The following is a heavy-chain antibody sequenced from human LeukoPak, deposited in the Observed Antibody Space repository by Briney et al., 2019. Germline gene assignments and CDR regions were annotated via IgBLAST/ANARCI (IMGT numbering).Heavy chain of an antibody. Sequence: PSETLSLTCTVSGGSVSSSSYYWGWIRQPPGKGLEWIGSIYYSGSTYYNPSLKSRVAISIDTSKNQYSLKLTSVTAADTAVYYCARDILSGYHDYWGQGTLVTVSS. J-gene: IGHJ4*02. V-gene: IGHV4-39*07. CDR1: GGSVSSSSYY. D-gene: IGHD3-3*01. CDR2: IYYSGST. CDR3: ARDILSGYHDY.